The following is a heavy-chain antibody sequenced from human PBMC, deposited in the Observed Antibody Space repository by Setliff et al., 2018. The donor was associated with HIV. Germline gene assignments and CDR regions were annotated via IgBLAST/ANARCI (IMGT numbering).Heavy chain of an antibody. J-gene: IGHJ2*01. CDR3: AKKVAGVNWYFDL. CDR1: GYTFSSYD. V-gene: IGHV3-9*01. Sequence: SCKASGYTFSSYDINWVRQAPGEGLEWVSGISWNSGSIGYADSVKGRFSISRDNAKDSVYLQMNSLRTEDTAFYYCAKKVAGVNWYFDLWGRGTLVTVSS. D-gene: IGHD6-19*01. CDR2: ISWNSGSI.